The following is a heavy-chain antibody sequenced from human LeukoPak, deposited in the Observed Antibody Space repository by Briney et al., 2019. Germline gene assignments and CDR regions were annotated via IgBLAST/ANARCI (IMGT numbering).Heavy chain of an antibody. CDR3: ARELVQGIVGATGAFDI. V-gene: IGHV1-2*02. CDR1: GYIFTGYY. Sequence: ASVKVSCKASGYIFTGYYMHWVRQAPGQGLEWMGWINPNSGGTNYAQKFQGRVTMTRDTSISTAYMELSRLRSDDTAVYYCARELVQGIVGATGAFDIWGQGTMVTVSS. D-gene: IGHD1-26*01. J-gene: IGHJ3*02. CDR2: INPNSGGT.